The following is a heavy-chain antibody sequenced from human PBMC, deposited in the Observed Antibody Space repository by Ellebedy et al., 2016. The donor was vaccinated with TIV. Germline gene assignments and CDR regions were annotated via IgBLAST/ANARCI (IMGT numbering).Heavy chain of an antibody. CDR1: GGSFSDFF. V-gene: IGHV4-34*01. CDR2: INHSGST. CDR3: AKSRRKFGSGTYSFDN. Sequence: GSLRLSCAVYGGSFSDFFWSWIRQPPGKGLEWIGEINHSGSTNYNPSLKSRVTISLDTPKNQFSLKLSSVTAADTAVHYCAKSRRKFGSGTYSFDNWGQGTLVTVSS. D-gene: IGHD3-10*01. J-gene: IGHJ4*02.